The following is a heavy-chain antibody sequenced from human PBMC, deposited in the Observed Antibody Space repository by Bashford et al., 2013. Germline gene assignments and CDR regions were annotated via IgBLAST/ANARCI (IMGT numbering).Heavy chain of an antibody. D-gene: IGHD3-16*01. J-gene: IGHJ4*02. Sequence: SVKVSCKASGGTFSSYAISWVRQAPGQGLEWMGGIIPIFGTANYAQKFQGRVTITADESKNQFSLKLSSVTAADTAVYYCARDWVFDYWGQGTLVTVSS. CDR1: GGTFSSYA. V-gene: IGHV1-69*13. CDR2: IIPIFGTA. CDR3: ARDWVFDY.